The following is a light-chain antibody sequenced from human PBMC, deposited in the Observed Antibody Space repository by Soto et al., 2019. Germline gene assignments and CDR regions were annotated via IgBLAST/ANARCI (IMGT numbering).Light chain of an antibody. CDR1: QSISSY. Sequence: DLRMTQSPSSLSASVGDRVTITCRASQSISSYLNWYQQKPGKAPKLLIYAASSLQSGVPSRFSGSGSGTAFTLTISSLQPEDFATYYCQQSYSTPVFGQGTKLEIK. CDR2: AAS. J-gene: IGKJ2*01. V-gene: IGKV1-39*01. CDR3: QQSYSTPV.